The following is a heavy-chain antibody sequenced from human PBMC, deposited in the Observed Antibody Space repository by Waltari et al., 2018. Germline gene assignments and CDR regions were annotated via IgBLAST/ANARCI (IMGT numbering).Heavy chain of an antibody. CDR1: GGSISSYY. CDR3: ARVRIVATINGWFDP. V-gene: IGHV4-4*09. CDR2: IYTSGST. J-gene: IGHJ5*02. D-gene: IGHD5-12*01. Sequence: QVQLQESGPGLVKPSETLSLTCTVSGGSISSYYWSWIRPPPGTGLEWIGYIYTSGSTNYNPSLKSRVTISVDTSKNQFSLKLSSVTAADTAVYYCARVRIVATINGWFDPWGQGTLVTVSS.